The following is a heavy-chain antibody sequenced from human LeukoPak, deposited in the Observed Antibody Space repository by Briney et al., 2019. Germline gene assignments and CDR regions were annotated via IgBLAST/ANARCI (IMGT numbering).Heavy chain of an antibody. Sequence: PSETLSLTCAVYGGSFSGYYWSWIRQPPGKGLEWIGEINHSGSTNYNPSLKSRVTISVDTSKNQFSLKLSSVTAADTAVYYCARKVGYSSSSWVFVYYYYMDVWGKGTTVTVSS. D-gene: IGHD6-6*01. J-gene: IGHJ6*03. CDR2: INHSGST. V-gene: IGHV4-34*01. CDR3: ARKVGYSSSSWVFVYYYYMDV. CDR1: GGSFSGYY.